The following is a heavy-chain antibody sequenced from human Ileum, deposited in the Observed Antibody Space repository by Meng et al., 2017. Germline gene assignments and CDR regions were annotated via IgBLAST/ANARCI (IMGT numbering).Heavy chain of an antibody. J-gene: IGHJ4*02. CDR1: GFTFSNYG. CDR2: IWYDGSGP. CDR3: GRYDRGTDLD. Sequence: VQLVESGGGVVQPGRSLRLSCAASGFTFSNYGMHWLRQAPGKGLEWMGAIWYDGSGPYYADSAKGRFTISRDNSKSTLYLQMSSLRAEDTALYYCGRYDRGTDLDWGQGTLVTVSS. V-gene: IGHV3-33*01. D-gene: IGHD1-1*01.